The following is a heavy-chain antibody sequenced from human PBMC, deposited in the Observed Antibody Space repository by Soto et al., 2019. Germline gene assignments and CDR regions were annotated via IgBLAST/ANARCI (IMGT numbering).Heavy chain of an antibody. V-gene: IGHV4-30-4*01. Sequence: PSETLSLTCTVSGGSISSGDYYWSWIRQPPGKGLEWIGYIYYSGSTYYNPSLKSRVTISVDTSKNQFSLKLSSVTAADTAVYYCASSTTYNWFDPWGQGTLVTVSS. J-gene: IGHJ5*02. CDR1: GGSISSGDYY. D-gene: IGHD2-2*01. CDR3: ASSTTYNWFDP. CDR2: IYYSGST.